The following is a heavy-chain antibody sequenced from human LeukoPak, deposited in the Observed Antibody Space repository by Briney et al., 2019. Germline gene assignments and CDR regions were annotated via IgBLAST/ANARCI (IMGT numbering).Heavy chain of an antibody. CDR1: GFTFSSYS. J-gene: IGHJ4*02. CDR2: ISTSSLYI. V-gene: IGHV3-21*01. Sequence: GGSLTLSCAGSGFTFSSYSMNWVRQAPGKGLEWVSSISTSSLYIYYADSVKGRFTISRDNAKKSMYLQMNSLRAEDTAVYYCARAALRIPYTNSWFDNGFDYWGQGTLVTVSS. CDR3: ARAALRIPYTNSWFDNGFDY. D-gene: IGHD6-13*01.